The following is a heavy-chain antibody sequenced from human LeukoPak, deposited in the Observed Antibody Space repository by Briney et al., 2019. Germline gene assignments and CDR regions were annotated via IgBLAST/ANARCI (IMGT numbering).Heavy chain of an antibody. D-gene: IGHD6-19*01. CDR2: IKEDGSEK. J-gene: IGHJ4*02. V-gene: IGHV3-7*01. CDR1: GFTFNRDW. Sequence: GGSLRLSCAASGFTFNRDWTAWVRQAPGKGLEWVANIKEDGSEKDYVDSVKGRFTISRDNAENSVYLQMNDLRAEDTGVYYCATKEPSTSGWSYWGQGTLVAVSS. CDR3: ATKEPSTSGWSY.